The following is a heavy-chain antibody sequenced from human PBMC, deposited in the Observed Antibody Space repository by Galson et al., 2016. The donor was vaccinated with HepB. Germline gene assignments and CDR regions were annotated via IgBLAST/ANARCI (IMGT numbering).Heavy chain of an antibody. CDR2: ICSPSSRI. J-gene: IGHJ4*02. CDR3: TGDSGRTGAWDF. V-gene: IGHV3-48*03. Sequence: SLRLSCAVSGFTFNKYHMNWARQAPGKGLEWVAYICSPSSRIPYADSVKGRFTISRDNAQNSLYLQMNSMRAEDSAVYYCTGDSGRTGAWDFWGQGTLVTVS. D-gene: IGHD1-14*01. CDR1: GFTFNKYH.